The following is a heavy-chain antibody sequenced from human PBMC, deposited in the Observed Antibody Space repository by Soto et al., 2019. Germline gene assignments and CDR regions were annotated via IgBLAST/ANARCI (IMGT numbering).Heavy chain of an antibody. CDR2: IYHSGST. J-gene: IGHJ6*02. D-gene: IGHD3-10*01. CDR1: GGSISSGGYS. CDR3: ARGGMVRGVRSYYYYGMDV. V-gene: IGHV4-30-2*01. Sequence: SETLSLTCAVSGGSISSGGYSWSWIRQPPGKGLEWIGYIYHSGSTYYNPSLKSRVTISVDRSKNQFSLKLSSVTAADTAVYYCARGGMVRGVRSYYYYGMDVWGQGTTVTVSS.